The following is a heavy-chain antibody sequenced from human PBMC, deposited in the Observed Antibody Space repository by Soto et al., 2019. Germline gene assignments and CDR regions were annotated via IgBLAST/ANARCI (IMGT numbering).Heavy chain of an antibody. D-gene: IGHD2-15*01. CDR3: ARMHRYGGRGADFDY. CDR2: IDWDDAK. V-gene: IGHV2-70*04. J-gene: IGHJ4*02. Sequence: LRLSCAASEFTFSNYWMHWVRRPPGEALEWLARIDWDDAKFYNTSLRTRLSISRDTSKNQVVLTMTNMDHVDTGTYYCARMHRYGGRGADFDYWGQGTRVTVSS. CDR1: EFTFSNYW.